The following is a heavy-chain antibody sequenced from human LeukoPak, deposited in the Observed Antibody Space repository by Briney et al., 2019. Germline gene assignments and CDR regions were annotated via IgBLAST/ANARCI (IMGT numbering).Heavy chain of an antibody. J-gene: IGHJ4*02. CDR1: GFTFTNAW. D-gene: IGHD2-2*01. V-gene: IGHV3-15*01. Sequence: GGSLRLSCEASGFTFTNAWMSWVRQAPGEGVEWGGRIRRKTDGGTADYAAPVMGRFTIPRDDSNNTLYLQMNSLKTEDTAVYYCISGFCSSASCYAWGRGTLVIVSS. CDR2: IRRKTDGGTA. CDR3: ISGFCSSASCYA.